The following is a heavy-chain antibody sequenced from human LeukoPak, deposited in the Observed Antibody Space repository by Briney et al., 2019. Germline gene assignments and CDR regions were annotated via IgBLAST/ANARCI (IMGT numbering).Heavy chain of an antibody. CDR2: IIPIFGIA. Sequence: ASVKVSCKASGGTFSSYAISWVRQALGQGLEWMGRIIPIFGIANYAQKFQGRVTITADKSTSTAYMELSSLRSEDTAVYYCARGIPSGSYSFDYWGQGTLVTVSS. J-gene: IGHJ4*02. V-gene: IGHV1-69*04. CDR1: GGTFSSYA. CDR3: ARGIPSGSYSFDY. D-gene: IGHD1-26*01.